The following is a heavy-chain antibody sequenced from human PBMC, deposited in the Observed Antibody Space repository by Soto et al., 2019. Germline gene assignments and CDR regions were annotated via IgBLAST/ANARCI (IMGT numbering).Heavy chain of an antibody. J-gene: IGHJ4*02. CDR1: GFTFSSYA. CDR2: ISYDGSNK. CDR3: ARNNWNLFDY. D-gene: IGHD1-7*01. V-gene: IGHV3-30-3*01. Sequence: QVQLVESGGGVVQPGRSLRLSCAASGFTFSSYAMHWVRQAPGKGLEWVAVISYDGSNKYYADSVKGRFTISRDNSKNTLYLQMNSLRAEDTAVYYCARNNWNLFDYWDQGTLVTVSS.